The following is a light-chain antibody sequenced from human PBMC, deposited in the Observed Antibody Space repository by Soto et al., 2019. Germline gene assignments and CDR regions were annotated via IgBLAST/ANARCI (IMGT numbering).Light chain of an antibody. Sequence: QSVLTQPASVSGSPGQSITISCTGTSSDVGGYNYVSWYQQHPGKAPKLMIYDVSNRPSGVSNRFSGSKSGNTASLTISGLKAEEEADYYCSSYTGSSTPYVCGTGTKVTAL. CDR3: SSYTGSSTPYV. CDR2: DVS. CDR1: SSDVGGYNY. J-gene: IGLJ1*01. V-gene: IGLV2-14*01.